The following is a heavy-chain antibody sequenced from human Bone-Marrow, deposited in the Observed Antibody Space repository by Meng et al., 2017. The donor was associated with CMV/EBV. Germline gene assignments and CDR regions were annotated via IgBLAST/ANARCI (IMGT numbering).Heavy chain of an antibody. D-gene: IGHD1-26*01. V-gene: IGHV4-61*01. Sequence: SETLSLTCTVSGGSVSSGSYYWSWIRQPPGKGLEWIGYIYYSGSTNYNPSLKSRVTISVDTSKNQLSLKLSSVTAADMAVYYCARLANSGYSNYWGQGTLVTVSS. J-gene: IGHJ4*02. CDR3: ARLANSGYSNY. CDR2: IYYSGST. CDR1: GGSVSSGSYY.